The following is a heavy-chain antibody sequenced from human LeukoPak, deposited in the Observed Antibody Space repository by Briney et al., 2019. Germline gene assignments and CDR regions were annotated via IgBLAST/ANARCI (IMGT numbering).Heavy chain of an antibody. CDR1: GGSISSSNW. Sequence: SETLSLTCTVSGGSISSSNWWSWVRPPPGKGLEWIGEIYHSGSTNYNPSLKSRVTISVDKSKNQFSLKLSSVTAADTAVYYCARAGIAATGAQFDYWGQGTLVTVSS. CDR2: IYHSGST. V-gene: IGHV4-4*02. D-gene: IGHD6-13*01. J-gene: IGHJ4*02. CDR3: ARAGIAATGAQFDY.